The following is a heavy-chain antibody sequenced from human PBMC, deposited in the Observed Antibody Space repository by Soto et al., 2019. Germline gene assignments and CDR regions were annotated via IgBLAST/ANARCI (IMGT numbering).Heavy chain of an antibody. D-gene: IGHD6-6*01. CDR1: GGSFSGYY. CDR2: INHSGST. CDR3: ARGRAARLNYYYYMDV. Sequence: QVQLQQWGAGLLKPSETLSLTCAVYGGSFSGYYWSWIRQPPGKGLEWIGEINHSGSTNYNPSLKSRVTISVDTSKNQFSLKLSSVTAADTAVYYCARGRAARLNYYYYMDVWGKGTTVTVSS. V-gene: IGHV4-34*01. J-gene: IGHJ6*03.